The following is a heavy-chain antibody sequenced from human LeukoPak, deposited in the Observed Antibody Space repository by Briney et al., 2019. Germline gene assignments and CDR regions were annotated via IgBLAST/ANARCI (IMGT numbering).Heavy chain of an antibody. J-gene: IGHJ4*02. CDR1: GFTFRNYG. D-gene: IGHD2-15*01. Sequence: GGSLRLSCAASGFTFRNYGMNWVRQAPGKGLGCVSIIWYGGSNKYYVDSVKGRFTISRANSKNSLYLQMTSLRAEATDVYYCATLRCTGGSLFLDFWGERTLVTLSS. CDR3: ATLRCTGGSLFLDF. V-gene: IGHV3-33*01. CDR2: IWYGGSNK.